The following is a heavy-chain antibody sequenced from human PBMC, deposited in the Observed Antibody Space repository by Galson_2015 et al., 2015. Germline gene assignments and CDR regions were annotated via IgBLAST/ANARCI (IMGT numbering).Heavy chain of an antibody. CDR1: GFTFSSYA. V-gene: IGHV3-30-3*01. Sequence: SLRLSCAASGFTFSSYAMHWVRQAPGKGLEWVAVISYDGSNKYYADSVKGRFTISRDNSKNTLYLQMNSLRAEDTAVYYCARDGGEDYYDSSGYYRVHYFDYWGQGTLVTVSS. D-gene: IGHD3-22*01. CDR2: ISYDGSNK. J-gene: IGHJ4*02. CDR3: ARDGGEDYYDSSGYYRVHYFDY.